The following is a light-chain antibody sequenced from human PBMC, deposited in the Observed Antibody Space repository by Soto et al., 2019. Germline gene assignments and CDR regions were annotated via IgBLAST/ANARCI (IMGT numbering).Light chain of an antibody. J-gene: IGKJ4*01. Sequence: DIVMTQSPLSLPVTPGEPASISCRSSQSLLYSNGYNYLDWYLQKPGQSPQVLIYLGSNRASGVXDXXSGSGSGTDFTLKISRVEAEDVGVYYCMQALQTPLTFGGGTKVEIK. V-gene: IGKV2-28*01. CDR3: MQALQTPLT. CDR1: QSLLYSNGYNY. CDR2: LGS.